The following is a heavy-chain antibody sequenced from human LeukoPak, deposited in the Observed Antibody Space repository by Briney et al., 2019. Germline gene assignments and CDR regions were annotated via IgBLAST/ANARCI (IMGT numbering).Heavy chain of an antibody. CDR1: GGSISSGDYY. V-gene: IGHV4-30-4*01. CDR3: AIELAGGGYGMDV. Sequence: PSQTLSLTCTVSGGSISSGDYYWSWIRQPPGKGLEWIGYIYYSGSTYYNPSLKSRVTISVDTSKNQFSLKLSSVTAADTAVYYCAIELAGGGYGMDVWGQGTTVTVSS. D-gene: IGHD1-26*01. CDR2: IYYSGST. J-gene: IGHJ6*02.